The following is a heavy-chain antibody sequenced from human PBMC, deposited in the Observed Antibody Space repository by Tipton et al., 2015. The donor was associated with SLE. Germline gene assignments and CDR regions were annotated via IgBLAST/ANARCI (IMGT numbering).Heavy chain of an antibody. D-gene: IGHD7-27*01. J-gene: IGHJ4*02. V-gene: IGHV1-69-2*01. CDR1: GYRFIDYY. CDR3: ARGLGLY. CDR2: IDPEDGET. Sequence: QSGAEVKKPGTTVKISCKISGYRFIDYYMHWVHQAPGKGLEWMGLIDPEDGETMYAEKFQGRVSMTADTSTSTAYMELRTLRSDDTAVYYCARGLGLYWGQGTLVTVSS.